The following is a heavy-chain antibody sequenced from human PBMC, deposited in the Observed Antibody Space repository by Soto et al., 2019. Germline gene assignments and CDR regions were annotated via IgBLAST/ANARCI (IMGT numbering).Heavy chain of an antibody. CDR2: ISGSGDNT. Sequence: WGSLRLSCAVSGFTFNNYAMSWFRQAPGKGLDWVSSISGSGDNTYYADSVKGRFTISRDNSKNTLYLQMNSLRAEDTAVYYCAKAPHPRRGYYAMDVWRLGNTVTVSS. CDR1: GFTFNNYA. CDR3: AKAPHPRRGYYAMDV. V-gene: IGHV3-23*01. D-gene: IGHD3-16*01. J-gene: IGHJ6*02.